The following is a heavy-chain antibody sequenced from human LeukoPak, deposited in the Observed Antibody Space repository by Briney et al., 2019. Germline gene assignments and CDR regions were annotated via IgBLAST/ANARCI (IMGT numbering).Heavy chain of an antibody. Sequence: GGSLRLSCAGYGFTFSSFGMHWVRQAPGKGLEWVAVIWYDGSNKYYADSVKGRFTISRDNSKNTLYLQMNSLRAEDTAVYYCARERIDGHDYVLWYTHDYWGQGTLVTVSS. J-gene: IGHJ4*02. V-gene: IGHV3-33*01. CDR1: GFTFSSFG. D-gene: IGHD4-17*01. CDR3: ARERIDGHDYVLWYTHDY. CDR2: IWYDGSNK.